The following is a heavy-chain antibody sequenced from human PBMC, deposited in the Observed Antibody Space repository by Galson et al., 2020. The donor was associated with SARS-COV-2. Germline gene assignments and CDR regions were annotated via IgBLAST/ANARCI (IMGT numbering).Heavy chain of an antibody. V-gene: IGHV1-2*02. CDR1: GYTFTGYY. CDR3: AIQPRIVAVGYHYYYGLKF. Sequence: ASVKVSCKTSGYTFTGYYVHWVRQAPGQGLEWVGWINPQTGVTDYAQKFQGRVTVTSDRSISTGYMELNSLKSDDPAVYYCAIQPRIVAVGYHYYYGLKFWGQGTTVTVSS. J-gene: IGHJ6*02. D-gene: IGHD6-13*01. CDR2: INPQTGVT.